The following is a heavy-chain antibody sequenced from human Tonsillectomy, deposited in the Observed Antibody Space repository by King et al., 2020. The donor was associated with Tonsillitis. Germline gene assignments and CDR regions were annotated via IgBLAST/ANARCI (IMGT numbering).Heavy chain of an antibody. J-gene: IGHJ5*02. D-gene: IGHD2-21*02. Sequence: QLQESGPGLVKPSETLSLTCTVSGGSISSYSWSWIRQPPGKGLEWIGYIHYSGSTNYNPSLKSRVTISVDTSKNQFSLKLSSVTAADTAVYYCARQTARLLNPTLLWFDPWGQGTLVTVSS. CDR2: IHYSGST. V-gene: IGHV4-59*08. CDR3: ARQTARLLNPTLLWFDP. CDR1: GGSISSYS.